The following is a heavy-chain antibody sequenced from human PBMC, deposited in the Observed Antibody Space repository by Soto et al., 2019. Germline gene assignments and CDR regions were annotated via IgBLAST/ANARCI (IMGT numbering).Heavy chain of an antibody. CDR3: AKAREEHYYYYYGMDV. CDR1: GFTFSSYD. CDR2: ISGSGGST. V-gene: IGHV3-23*01. J-gene: IGHJ6*02. D-gene: IGHD1-26*01. Sequence: GGSLRLSCAASGFTFSSYDMSWVRQAPGKGLEWVSAISGSGGSTYYADSVKGRFTISRDNSKNTLYLQMNSLRAEDTAVYYCAKAREEHYYYYYGMDVWGQGTTVTVSS.